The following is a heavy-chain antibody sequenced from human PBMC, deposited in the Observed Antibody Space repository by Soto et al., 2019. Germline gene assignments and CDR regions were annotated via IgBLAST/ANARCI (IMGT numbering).Heavy chain of an antibody. D-gene: IGHD4-17*01. V-gene: IGHV3-7*01. CDR1: GFTFSSYW. CDR3: AGDYGDYEAAFDI. CDR2: IKQDGSEK. Sequence: GGSLRLSCAASGFTFSSYWLSWVRQAPGKGLEWVANIKQDGSEKYYVDSVKGRFTISRDNAKNSLYLQMNSLRAEDTAVYYCAGDYGDYEAAFDIWGQGTMVTVSS. J-gene: IGHJ3*02.